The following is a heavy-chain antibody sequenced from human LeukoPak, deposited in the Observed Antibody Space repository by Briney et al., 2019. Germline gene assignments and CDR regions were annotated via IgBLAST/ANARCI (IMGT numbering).Heavy chain of an antibody. J-gene: IGHJ4*02. V-gene: IGHV1-69*04. Sequence: SVKVSCKASGGTFSSYAISWVRQAPGQGLEWMGRIIPILGIANYAQKFQGRVTITADKSTSTAYMELSSLRSEDTAVYYCARTTIFGPRGPDYWGQGTLVTVSS. D-gene: IGHD3-3*01. CDR3: ARTTIFGPRGPDY. CDR2: IIPILGIA. CDR1: GGTFSSYA.